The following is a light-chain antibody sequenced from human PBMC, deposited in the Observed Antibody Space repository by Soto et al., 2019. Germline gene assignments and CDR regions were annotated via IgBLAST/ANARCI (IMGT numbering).Light chain of an antibody. V-gene: IGLV2-14*01. CDR1: SSDVGDYPY. J-gene: IGLJ1*01. CDR3: SSYSATNTLV. CDR2: EVT. Sequence: QSALTQPASVSGSPGQSITISCTGTSSDVGDYPYVSRYQQHPGKVPKLIIYEVTNRPSGVTSRFSGSKSENTASLTISGLQAEDEADYYCSSYSATNTLVFGSGTKLTVL.